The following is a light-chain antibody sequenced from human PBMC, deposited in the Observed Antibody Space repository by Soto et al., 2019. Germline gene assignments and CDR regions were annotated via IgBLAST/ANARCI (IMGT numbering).Light chain of an antibody. CDR2: GAS. CDR3: QQYNNWPPLT. Sequence: EIVMTQSPGTLSVSPGERVTLSCRASQSVSSNLAWYQQKPGQAPRLLIYGASTRATGIPARFSGSGSGTESTLTISSLQSEDFAVYFCQQYNNWPPLTFGGGTKVEIK. J-gene: IGKJ4*01. V-gene: IGKV3-15*01. CDR1: QSVSSN.